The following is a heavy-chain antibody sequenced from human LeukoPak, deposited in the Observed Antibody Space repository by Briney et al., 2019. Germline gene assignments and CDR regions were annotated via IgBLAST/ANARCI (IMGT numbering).Heavy chain of an antibody. J-gene: IGHJ4*02. CDR3: TTKVIRGNSGDDYDD. D-gene: IGHD5-12*01. CDR1: GFTFGGYG. V-gene: IGHV3-30*03. Sequence: PGGSLRLSCAGSGFTFGGYGMHWFRQTPGKGLEWVALISSDGNDKLYGDSVKGRFTISRDDSKSTLYLQMNSLRAEDTAVYYCTTKVIRGNSGDDYDDWGQGTLVTVSS. CDR2: ISSDGNDK.